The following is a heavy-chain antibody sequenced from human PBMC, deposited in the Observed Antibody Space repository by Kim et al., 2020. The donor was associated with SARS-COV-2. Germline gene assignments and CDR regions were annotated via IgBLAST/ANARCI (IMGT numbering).Heavy chain of an antibody. CDR3: AKDRGGLLPYYYYGMDV. J-gene: IGHJ6*02. V-gene: IGHV3-43D*03. Sequence: GGSLRLSCAASGFTFDDYAMHWVRQAPGKGLEWVSLISWDGGSTYYADSVKGRFTISRDNSKNSLYLQMNSLRAEDTALYYCAKDRGGLLPYYYYGMDVWGQGTTVTVSS. CDR1: GFTFDDYA. D-gene: IGHD3-16*01. CDR2: ISWDGGST.